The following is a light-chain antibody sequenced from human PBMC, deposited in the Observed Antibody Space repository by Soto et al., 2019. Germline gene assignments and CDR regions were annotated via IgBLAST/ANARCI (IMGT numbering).Light chain of an antibody. CDR3: QQYVTSPPGT. CDR2: GAS. J-gene: IGKJ1*01. Sequence: IVLTQSPGTLSLSPGERATLSCRASQSVSSSYLAWYQQKPDQAPRLLIYGASSRATGIPDRFSGSGSGTDFTLTISRLEPGDFAVDYCQQYVTSPPGTFGQGTKVEIK. V-gene: IGKV3-20*01. CDR1: QSVSSSY.